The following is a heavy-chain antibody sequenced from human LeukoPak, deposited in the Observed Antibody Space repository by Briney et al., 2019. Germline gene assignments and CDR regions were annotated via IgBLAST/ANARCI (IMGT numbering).Heavy chain of an antibody. J-gene: IGHJ4*02. V-gene: IGHV3-53*05. CDR2: IYSGGST. D-gene: IGHD3-10*01. CDR1: GFTVSSNY. CDR3: AKPPGGSGDYFDY. Sequence: GGSLRLSCAASGFTVSSNYMSWVRQAPGKGLEWVSVIYSGGSTYYADSVKGRFTISRDNSKNTLYLQMNSMRAEDTAVYYCAKPPGGSGDYFDYWGQGALVTVSS.